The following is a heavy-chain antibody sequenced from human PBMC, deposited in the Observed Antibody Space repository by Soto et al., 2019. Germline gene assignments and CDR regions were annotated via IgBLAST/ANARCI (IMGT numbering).Heavy chain of an antibody. CDR2: ISSSSNYI. CDR3: ARHTAMAR. J-gene: IGHJ4*02. V-gene: IGHV3-21*01. CDR1: GFTFSSYS. D-gene: IGHD5-18*01. Sequence: GGSLRLSCAASGFTFSSYSMNWVRQAPGKGLEWVSSISSSSNYIYYADSVKGRFTISRDNAKNSLYLQMNSLRAEDTAVYYCARHTAMARWGQGTLVTVSS.